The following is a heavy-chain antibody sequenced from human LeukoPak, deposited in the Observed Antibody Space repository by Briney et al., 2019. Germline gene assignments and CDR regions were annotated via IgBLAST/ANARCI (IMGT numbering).Heavy chain of an antibody. J-gene: IGHJ4*02. CDR1: GYTFTSYG. CDR2: ISAYNGNT. D-gene: IGHD5-18*01. CDR3: APTYSDYYFDY. Sequence: VASVKVSCKASGYTFTSYGISWVRQAPGQGLEWMGWISAYNGNTNYAQKLQGRVTMTTDTSTSTAYMELRSLRSDDTAVYYCAPTYSDYYFDYWGQGTLVTVSS. V-gene: IGHV1-18*01.